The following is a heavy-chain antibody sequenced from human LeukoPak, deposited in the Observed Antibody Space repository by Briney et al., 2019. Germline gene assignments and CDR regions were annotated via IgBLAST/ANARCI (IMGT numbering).Heavy chain of an antibody. V-gene: IGHV4-59*01. CDR1: GGYISSDY. CDR2: IYYSGST. D-gene: IGHD4-11*01. Sequence: SETLSLTCTVSGGYISSDYWSWIRQPPGKGLEWIAYIYYSGSTSYNPSLKSRVTISVDTSKNQFSLKLSSVTAADTAMYYCARGPTVTYIDYWGQGTLVTVSS. J-gene: IGHJ4*02. CDR3: ARGPTVTYIDY.